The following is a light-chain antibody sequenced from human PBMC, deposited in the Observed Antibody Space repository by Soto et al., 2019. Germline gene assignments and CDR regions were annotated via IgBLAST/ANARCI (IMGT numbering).Light chain of an antibody. CDR1: SSDVGSYNR. J-gene: IGLJ1*01. Sequence: SALTQPPSVSGSPGQSVTISCTGTSSDVGSYNRVSWYQQPPGTVPKVMIYEVTNRPSGVPDRFSGSKSGNTASLTISGLQAEDEADYYCCSYRSGNTYVFGTGTKLTVL. V-gene: IGLV2-18*02. CDR2: EVT. CDR3: CSYRSGNTYV.